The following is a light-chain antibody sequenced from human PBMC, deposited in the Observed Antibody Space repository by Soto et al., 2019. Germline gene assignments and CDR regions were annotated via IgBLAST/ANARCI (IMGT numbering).Light chain of an antibody. V-gene: IGKV3-20*01. J-gene: IGKJ3*01. CDR1: KSVSSSY. Sequence: EIVLTQSPCNRSLSPWERATLSCRASKSVSSSYLAWYQQKPGQAPRLLLYGASSRATGIPDRSSGSGSGTDFTLTLSRLDPEDFAVYYCQQYGSSPPRFIFGPGTKGDNK. CDR3: QQYGSSPPRFI. CDR2: GAS.